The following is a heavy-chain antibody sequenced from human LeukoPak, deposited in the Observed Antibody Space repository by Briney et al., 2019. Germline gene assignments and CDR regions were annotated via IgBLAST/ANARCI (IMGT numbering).Heavy chain of an antibody. CDR1: GFTFSRYA. CDR3: AKGHCTSCYRTYYFDY. D-gene: IGHD2-2*02. CDR2: ISYDGSNK. V-gene: IGHV3-30-3*01. J-gene: IGHJ4*02. Sequence: GGSLRLSCAASGFTFSRYAMHWVRQAPGKGLEWVAVISYDGSNKYYADSVKGRFTISRDNSKTTLYLQMNSLRADDTAVYYCAKGHCTSCYRTYYFDYWGQGTLVTVSS.